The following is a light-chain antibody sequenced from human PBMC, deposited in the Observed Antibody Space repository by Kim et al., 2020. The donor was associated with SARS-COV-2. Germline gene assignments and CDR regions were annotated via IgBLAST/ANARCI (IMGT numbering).Light chain of an antibody. CDR2: GAS. J-gene: IGKJ3*01. V-gene: IGKV3-20*01. CDR1: QSVSSSY. Sequence: EIVLTQSPGTLSLSPGERATLSCRASQSVSSSYLAWYQQKPGQAPRLLIYGASSRATGIPDRFSGSGSGTDFTLTISRLGPEDFAVYYCQQYGSSLFTFGPGTTVDIK. CDR3: QQYGSSLFT.